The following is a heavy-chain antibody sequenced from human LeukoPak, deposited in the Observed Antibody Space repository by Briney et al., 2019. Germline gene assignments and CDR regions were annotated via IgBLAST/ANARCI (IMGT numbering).Heavy chain of an antibody. CDR2: ISYDGSSK. CDR3: AKDKTSMVRGVMLH. CDR1: GFSFSSFG. J-gene: IGHJ4*02. Sequence: GGSLRLSCAASGFSFSSFGMHWVRQAPGKGLEWVAVISYDGSSKYYADSVKGRFTISRDNSKNTLYLQMNSLRAEDTAVYYCAKDKTSMVRGVMLHWGQGTLVTVSS. D-gene: IGHD3-10*01. V-gene: IGHV3-30*18.